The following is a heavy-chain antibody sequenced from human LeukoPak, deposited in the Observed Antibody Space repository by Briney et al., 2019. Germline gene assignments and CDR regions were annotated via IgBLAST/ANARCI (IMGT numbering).Heavy chain of an antibody. V-gene: IGHV3-7*03. CDR3: ARPMDV. CDR1: GFTFSNYW. Sequence: GGSLRLSCAASGFTFSNYWMNWVRQAPGKGLEWVANIKEDGSEKYYVDSVKGRFTISRDNAKNSVYLQMNSLRAEDTAVYYCARPMDVWGQGTTVIVSS. CDR2: IKEDGSEK. J-gene: IGHJ6*02.